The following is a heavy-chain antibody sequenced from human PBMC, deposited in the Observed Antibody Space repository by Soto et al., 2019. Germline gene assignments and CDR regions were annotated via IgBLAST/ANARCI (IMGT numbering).Heavy chain of an antibody. D-gene: IGHD3-3*01. V-gene: IGHV4-34*01. Sequence: SETLSLTCAVYGGSVNGYYWNWIRQPPGKGLEWIGEINHTGGTHYNPSLKSRVTMSVDTSKNQFSLRLSSVTAADTAIYYCAPRITVFGSLIPPLDPCGQGTKVTVYS. CDR3: APRITVFGSLIPPLDP. CDR2: INHTGGT. CDR1: GGSVNGYY. J-gene: IGHJ5*02.